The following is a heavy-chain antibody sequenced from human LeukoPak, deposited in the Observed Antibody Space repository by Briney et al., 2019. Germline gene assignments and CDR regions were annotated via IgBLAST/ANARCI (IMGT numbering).Heavy chain of an antibody. CDR1: GFTFSSYS. Sequence: PGGSLRLSCAASGFTFSSYSMNWVRQAPGKGLEWVSYISSSSSTIYYADSVKGRFTISRDNAKNSLYLQMNSLRAEDTAVYYCARVMDSSGYYRTRYYYYGMDVWGQGTTVTVSS. CDR3: ARVMDSSGYYRTRYYYYGMDV. V-gene: IGHV3-48*04. CDR2: ISSSSSTI. D-gene: IGHD3-22*01. J-gene: IGHJ6*02.